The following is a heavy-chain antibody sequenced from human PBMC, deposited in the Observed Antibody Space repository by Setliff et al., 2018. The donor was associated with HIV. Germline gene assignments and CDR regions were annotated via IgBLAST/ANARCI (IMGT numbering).Heavy chain of an antibody. CDR3: VRMEATRPPRGLDY. D-gene: IGHD6-6*01. J-gene: IGHJ4*02. Sequence: SETLSLTCSVSGGSISSGGYYWNWIRQHPGKGLEWIGYMFYNGNTYYNPSLKSRLTISGDTSKNQFSLKLSSVTAADTAVYYCVRMEATRPPRGLDYWGPGTLVTVS. V-gene: IGHV4-31*03. CDR1: GGSISSGGYY. CDR2: MFYNGNT.